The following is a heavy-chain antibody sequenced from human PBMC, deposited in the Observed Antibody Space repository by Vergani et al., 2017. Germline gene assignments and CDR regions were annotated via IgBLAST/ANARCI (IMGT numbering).Heavy chain of an antibody. V-gene: IGHV3-49*03. CDR2: IRSKTYGGTI. CDR1: GFTFGDYA. Sequence: EVQLLESGGGLVQPGRSLRLSCTGSGFTFGDYAVSWIRQAPGKGLEWVGFIRSKTYGGTIEYAASVKGRFTISRDDSKSIAYLQMNSLKTEDTAIYYCTREVVGMXQLVWGQGTLVTVSS. D-gene: IGHD6-13*01. CDR3: TREVVGMXQLV. J-gene: IGHJ4*02.